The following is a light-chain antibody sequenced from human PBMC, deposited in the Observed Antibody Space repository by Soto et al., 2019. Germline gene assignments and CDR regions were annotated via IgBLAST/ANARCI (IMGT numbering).Light chain of an antibody. J-gene: IGLJ2*01. V-gene: IGLV2-14*01. Sequence: QSALTQPASMSGSPGQSITISCTGTSSDVGGYNYVSWYQRHPGKAPKLMIYDVSNRPSGVSNRFSGSKSGNTASLTISGLQAEDEADYDCSSYTSRSTVVFGGGTKLTVL. CDR3: SSYTSRSTVV. CDR1: SSDVGGYNY. CDR2: DVS.